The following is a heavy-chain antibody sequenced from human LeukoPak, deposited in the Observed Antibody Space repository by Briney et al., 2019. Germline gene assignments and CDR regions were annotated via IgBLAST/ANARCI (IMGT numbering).Heavy chain of an antibody. J-gene: IGHJ3*02. CDR1: GFTFSSYT. V-gene: IGHV3-21*06. CDR3: ARDTYDILTGYYKWAFDI. CDR2: ISSCSSYI. Sequence: PGGSLRLSCAASGFTFSSYTMNWVRQAPGKGLEWVSSISSCSSYIYYADSVKGRFTISRDNAKNSLYLQMNSLRAEDTAVYYCARDTYDILTGYYKWAFDIWGQGTMVPVSS. D-gene: IGHD3-9*01.